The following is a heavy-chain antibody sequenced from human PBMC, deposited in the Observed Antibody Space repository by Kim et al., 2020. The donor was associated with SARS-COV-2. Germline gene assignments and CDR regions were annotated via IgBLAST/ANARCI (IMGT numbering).Heavy chain of an antibody. CDR3: ARRVRVPATYYYYYYGMDV. Sequence: RVTISVDTSKNQFSLKLSSVTAADTAVYYCARRVRVPATYYYYYYGMDVWGQGTTVTVSS. V-gene: IGHV4-59*01. J-gene: IGHJ6*02. D-gene: IGHD2-2*01.